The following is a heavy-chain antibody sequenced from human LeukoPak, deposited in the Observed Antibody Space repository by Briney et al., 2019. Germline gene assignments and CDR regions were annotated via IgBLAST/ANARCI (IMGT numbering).Heavy chain of an antibody. V-gene: IGHV3-33*01. CDR2: IWYDGSNK. D-gene: IGHD3-3*01. J-gene: IGHJ6*02. CDR1: GFTFSSYG. Sequence: GGSLRLSCAASGFTFSSYGMHWVRQAPGQGLEWVAVIWYDGSNKYYADSVKGRFTISRDNSKNTLYLQMNSLRAEDTAVYYCARPLTIFGFYGMDVWGQGTTVTVSS. CDR3: ARPLTIFGFYGMDV.